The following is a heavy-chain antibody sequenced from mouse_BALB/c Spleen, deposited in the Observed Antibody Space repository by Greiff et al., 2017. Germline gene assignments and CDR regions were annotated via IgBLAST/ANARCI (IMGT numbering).Heavy chain of an antibody. D-gene: IGHD1-1*01. Sequence: VQLKQSGAELVKPGASVKLSCTASGFNIKDTYMHWVKQRPEQGLEWIGRIDPANGNTKYDPKFQGKATITADTSSNTAYLQLSSLTSEDTAVYYCALLLRHYFDYWGQGTTLTVSS. J-gene: IGHJ2*01. CDR3: ALLLRHYFDY. V-gene: IGHV14-3*02. CDR1: GFNIKDTY. CDR2: IDPANGNT.